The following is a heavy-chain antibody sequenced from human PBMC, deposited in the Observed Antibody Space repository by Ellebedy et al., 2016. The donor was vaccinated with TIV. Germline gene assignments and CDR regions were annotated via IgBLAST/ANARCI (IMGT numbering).Heavy chain of an antibody. J-gene: IGHJ4*02. CDR2: ISSSGANT. CDR1: GFTFRNYA. Sequence: GESLKISCAASGFTFRNYAMNWVRQAPGKGLEWVSAISSSGANTYYADSVKGRFTISRDNSKQTLYLQMNSLKAEDTAIYYCSRGGVTYSNAAADCWGQGTLVTVSS. CDR3: SRGGVTYSNAAADC. D-gene: IGHD5-18*01. V-gene: IGHV3-23*01.